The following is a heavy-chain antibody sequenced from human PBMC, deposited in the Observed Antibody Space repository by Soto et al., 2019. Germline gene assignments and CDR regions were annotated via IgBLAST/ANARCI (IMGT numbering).Heavy chain of an antibody. CDR1: GYSFTSYW. Sequence: PGESLKISCKGSGYSFTSYWISWVRQMPGKGLEWMGRIDPSDSYTNYSPSFRGQIIISADKSINTAYLQWSSLKASDTAMYYCTRLGSSPYSGMDVWGQGTTVTVSS. CDR3: TRLGSSPYSGMDV. D-gene: IGHD6-13*01. CDR2: IDPSDSYT. V-gene: IGHV5-10-1*04. J-gene: IGHJ6*02.